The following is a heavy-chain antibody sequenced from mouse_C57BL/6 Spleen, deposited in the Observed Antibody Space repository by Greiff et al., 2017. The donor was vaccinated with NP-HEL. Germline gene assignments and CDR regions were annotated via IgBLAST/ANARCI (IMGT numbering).Heavy chain of an antibody. V-gene: IGHV1-82*01. CDR1: GYAFSSSW. J-gene: IGHJ3*01. D-gene: IGHD1-1*01. Sequence: QVQLQQSGPELVKPGASVKISCKASGYAFSSSWMNWVKQRPGKGLEWIGRIYPGDGDTNYNGKFKGKATLTADKSSSTAYMQLSSLTSEDSAVYFCARERGDYYGSSAWFAYWGQGTLVTVSA. CDR2: IYPGDGDT. CDR3: ARERGDYYGSSAWFAY.